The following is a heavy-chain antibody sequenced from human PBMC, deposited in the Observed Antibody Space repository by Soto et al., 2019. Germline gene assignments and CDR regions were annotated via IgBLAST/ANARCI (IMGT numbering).Heavy chain of an antibody. CDR1: GGSISSYY. J-gene: IGHJ4*02. D-gene: IGHD3-10*01. CDR3: ARHYYGSHFDY. Sequence: SETLSLTCTVSGGSISSYYWSWIRQPPGKGLEWIGYIYYSGSTNYNPSLKSRVTISVDTSKNQFSLKLSSVTAADTAVYYCARHYYGSHFDYWGQGTLVTVSS. V-gene: IGHV4-59*08. CDR2: IYYSGST.